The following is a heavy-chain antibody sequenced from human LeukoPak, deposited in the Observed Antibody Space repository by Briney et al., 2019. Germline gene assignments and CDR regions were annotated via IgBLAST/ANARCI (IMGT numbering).Heavy chain of an antibody. Sequence: SETLSLTCTVSGGSIYSRSNYWAWIRQPPGKGLGWIGAIYYSGTTFYNPSLKSRVTISVDTSKNQFSLKLSSVTAADTAVYYCARDRVGQQLVGRNYYYYYMDVWGKGTTVTISS. CDR3: ARDRVGQQLVGRNYYYYYMDV. CDR1: GGSIYSRSNY. D-gene: IGHD6-13*01. J-gene: IGHJ6*03. CDR2: IYYSGTT. V-gene: IGHV4-39*02.